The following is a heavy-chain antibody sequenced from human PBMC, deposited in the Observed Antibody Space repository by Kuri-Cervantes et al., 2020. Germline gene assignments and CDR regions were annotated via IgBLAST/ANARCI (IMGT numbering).Heavy chain of an antibody. CDR3: AREYSYGWGPDAGY. V-gene: IGHV1-8*02. D-gene: IGHD5-18*01. Sequence: ASVNVSCKASGYTFTSYGISWVRQATGQGLEWMGWMNPNSGNTGYAQKFQGRVTMTRNTSISTAYMELSSLRSEDTAVYYCAREYSYGWGPDAGYWSQGILVTVSS. CDR2: MNPNSGNT. J-gene: IGHJ4*02. CDR1: GYTFTSYG.